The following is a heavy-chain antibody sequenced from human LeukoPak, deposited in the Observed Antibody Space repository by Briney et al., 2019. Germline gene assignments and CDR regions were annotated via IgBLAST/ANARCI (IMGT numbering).Heavy chain of an antibody. J-gene: IGHJ4*02. CDR1: GGSFSGYY. V-gene: IGHV4-34*01. D-gene: IGHD4-17*01. Sequence: PSETLSLTCAVCGGSFSGYYWSWIRQPPGKGLEWIGEINHSGSTNYNPSLKSRVTISVDTSKNQFSLKLSSVTAADTAVYYCARVSLGDSLPFDYWGQGTLVTVSS. CDR2: INHSGST. CDR3: ARVSLGDSLPFDY.